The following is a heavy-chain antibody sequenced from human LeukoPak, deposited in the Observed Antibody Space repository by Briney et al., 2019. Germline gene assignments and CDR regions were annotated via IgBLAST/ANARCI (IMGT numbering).Heavy chain of an antibody. CDR2: INPNSGGT. V-gene: IGHV1-2*06. D-gene: IGHD3-16*01. CDR1: GYTFTGYY. CDR3: ARDLHTFGFDY. Sequence: ASVKVSCKASGYTFTGYYMHWVRQAPGQGLEWMGRINPNSGGTNYAQKFQGRVTMTRDTSISTAYMELSRLRSGDTAVYYCARDLHTFGFDYWGQGTLVTVSS. J-gene: IGHJ4*02.